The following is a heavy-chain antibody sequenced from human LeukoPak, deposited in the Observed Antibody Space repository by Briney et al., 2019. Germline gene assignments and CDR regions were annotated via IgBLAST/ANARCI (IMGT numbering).Heavy chain of an antibody. V-gene: IGHV3-53*05. CDR3: AKSGSGWYHDAFDI. CDR2: TYTGGNS. CDR1: GFTVSSTH. Sequence: PGGSLGLSCAASGFTVSSTHMVWVRQAPGKGLEWVSVTYTGGNSYYADSVKGRFIISRDISKNTLYLQMNSLRAEDTAVYYCAKSGSGWYHDAFDIWGQGTMVTVSS. D-gene: IGHD6-19*01. J-gene: IGHJ3*02.